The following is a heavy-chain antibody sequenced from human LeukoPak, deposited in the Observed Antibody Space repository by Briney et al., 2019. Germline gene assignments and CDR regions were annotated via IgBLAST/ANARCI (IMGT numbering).Heavy chain of an antibody. CDR2: ISVSVGST. J-gene: IGHJ4*02. D-gene: IGHD3-3*01. CDR1: GFTFSSYA. Sequence: GGSLRLSCAASGFTFSSYAMSWGRQAPGKGLEWGSAISVSVGSTYYADSVRGRFTISRDHSKNTLYLQMNSLRAEDTAVYYCAKLMDFSGEEFDYWGQGTLVTVSS. CDR3: AKLMDFSGEEFDY. V-gene: IGHV3-23*01.